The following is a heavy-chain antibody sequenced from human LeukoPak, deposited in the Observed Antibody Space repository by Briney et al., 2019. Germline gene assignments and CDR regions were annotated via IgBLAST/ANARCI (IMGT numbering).Heavy chain of an antibody. CDR1: GFMFSDYW. CDR3: ARLSLRLEYYYYYYMDA. CDR2: IKEDGSEK. D-gene: IGHD1-1*01. Sequence: PGGSLRLSCAASGFMFSDYWMSWVRQAPGKGLEWVANIKEDGSEKSYVDSVKGRFTISRDNAKNSMYLQMNSLRAEDTAIYYCARLSLRLEYYYYYYMDAWGKGTTVTVSS. V-gene: IGHV3-7*01. J-gene: IGHJ6*03.